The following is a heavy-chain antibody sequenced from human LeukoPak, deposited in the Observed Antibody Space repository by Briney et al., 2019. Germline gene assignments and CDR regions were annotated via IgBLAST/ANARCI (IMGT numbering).Heavy chain of an antibody. CDR1: GFTFSTYW. Sequence: PGGSLRLSCAASGFTFSTYWMHWVRQAPGKGLVWVSRINPDGTSTSNADSVKGRFTISRDNAKNTVYLQVNSLRAEDTAVYYCTRATVVAFDYWGQGTLVTV. D-gene: IGHD5-12*01. V-gene: IGHV3-74*01. J-gene: IGHJ4*02. CDR3: TRATVVAFDY. CDR2: INPDGTST.